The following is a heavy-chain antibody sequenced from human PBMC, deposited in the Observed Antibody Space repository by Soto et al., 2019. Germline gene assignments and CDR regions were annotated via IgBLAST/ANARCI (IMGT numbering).Heavy chain of an antibody. CDR2: IYNTGST. V-gene: IGHV4-39*01. D-gene: IGHD2-15*01. CDR1: GVSISTSSYY. CDR3: ARHYAVVLYHFDY. J-gene: IGHJ4*02. Sequence: PSETLSLTCTVSGVSISTSSYYWGWVRLAPGKGLEWIGSIYNTGSTYYNPSLNTRVTTSVDTSKNQFSLKLSSVTAADTAVYYCARHYAVVLYHFDYWGLGTLVTVSS.